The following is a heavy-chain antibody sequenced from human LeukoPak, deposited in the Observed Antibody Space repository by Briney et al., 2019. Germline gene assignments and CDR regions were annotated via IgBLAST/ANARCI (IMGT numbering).Heavy chain of an antibody. CDR2: TWYDGTNK. Sequence: GGSLRLSCAASGFTFSSYGMHWVRQAPGKGLEWVAVTWYDGTNKYYADSVKGRFTISRDNSENTLYLQMNSLSAEDTAVYYCARRDGYDFDYWGQGTLVTVSS. CDR3: ARRDGYDFDY. V-gene: IGHV3-33*01. J-gene: IGHJ4*02. CDR1: GFTFSSYG. D-gene: IGHD5-24*01.